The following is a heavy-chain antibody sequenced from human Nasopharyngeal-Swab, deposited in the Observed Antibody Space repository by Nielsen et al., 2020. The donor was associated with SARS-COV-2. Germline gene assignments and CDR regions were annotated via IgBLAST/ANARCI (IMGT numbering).Heavy chain of an antibody. CDR1: GFTFSSYA. Sequence: GESLKISCAASGFTFSSYAMSWVRQAPGKGLEWVSAISGSGGSTYYADSVKGRLTISRDNSKNTLYLQMNSLRAEDTAVYYCAKDLSYYYDSSGGGMDVWGQGTTVTVSS. CDR3: AKDLSYYYDSSGGGMDV. D-gene: IGHD3-22*01. CDR2: ISGSGGST. J-gene: IGHJ6*02. V-gene: IGHV3-23*01.